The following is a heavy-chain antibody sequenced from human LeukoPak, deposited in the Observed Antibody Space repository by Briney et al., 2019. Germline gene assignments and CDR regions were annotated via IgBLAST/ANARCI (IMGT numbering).Heavy chain of an antibody. CDR2: IFYSGST. CDR3: ARHRLISFIAATGHPIFDY. Sequence: SETLSLTCTVSGGSISSSSYYWGWIRQPPGKGLEWIGSIFYSGSTYYNPSLKSRVTISVDTSKNQFSLKLSSVTAADTAVYYCARHRLISFIAATGHPIFDYWGQGTPVTVSS. D-gene: IGHD6-13*01. V-gene: IGHV4-39*01. CDR1: GGSISSSSYY. J-gene: IGHJ4*02.